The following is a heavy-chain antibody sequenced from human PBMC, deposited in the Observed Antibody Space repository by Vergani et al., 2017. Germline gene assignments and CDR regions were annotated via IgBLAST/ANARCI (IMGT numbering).Heavy chain of an antibody. CDR2: IYFSGST. CDR3: ARHNYGDLDYFDY. V-gene: IGHV4-39*01. D-gene: IGHD4-17*01. Sequence: QLQLQGSGPGLVRPSETLSLTCTVSGGSISGAAYTWGWIRQPPGKGLEWIATIYFSGSTYYNPSLKSRVTISVDTSKNQFSLRLRSVTAADTAVYYCARHNYGDLDYFDYWGQGTLVTVSS. CDR1: GGSISGAAYT. J-gene: IGHJ4*02.